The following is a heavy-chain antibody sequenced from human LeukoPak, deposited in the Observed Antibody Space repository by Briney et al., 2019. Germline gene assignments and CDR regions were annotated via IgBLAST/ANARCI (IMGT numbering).Heavy chain of an antibody. CDR1: GGSFSGYY. J-gene: IGHJ4*02. Sequence: KPSETLSLTCAVYGGSFSGYYWSWIRQPPGKGLEWIGEINHSGSTNHNPSLKSRVTISVDTSKNQFSLKLSSVTAADTAVYYCARGRMVRGVIALRYFDYWGQGTLVTVSS. CDR3: ARGRMVRGVIALRYFDY. D-gene: IGHD3-10*01. CDR2: INHSGST. V-gene: IGHV4-34*01.